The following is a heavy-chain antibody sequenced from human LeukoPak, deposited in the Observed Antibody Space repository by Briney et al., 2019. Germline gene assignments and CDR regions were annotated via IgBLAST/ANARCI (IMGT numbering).Heavy chain of an antibody. CDR2: IFYSGST. J-gene: IGHJ6*02. D-gene: IGHD1-7*01. V-gene: IGHV4-31*03. CDR3: ARDNWNYGSSMDV. Sequence: SETLSLTCTVSGVSISSGGYYWSWIRQHPGKGLEWIGYIFYSGSTYYNPSLKGRVTISVDTSKNQFSLKLSSVTAADTAVYYCARDNWNYGSSMDVWGQGTTVTVSS. CDR1: GVSISSGGYY.